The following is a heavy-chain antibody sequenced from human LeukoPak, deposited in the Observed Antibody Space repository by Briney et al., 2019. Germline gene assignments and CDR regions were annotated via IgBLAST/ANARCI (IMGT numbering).Heavy chain of an antibody. V-gene: IGHV4-39*02. CDR1: GDSISRSTYY. CDR2: VYYGRSP. D-gene: IGHD6-25*01. Sequence: ASETLSLTCTVSGDSISRSTYYWAWIRQPPGKGLEWIGSVYYGRSPYFNPSLESRATISVDTSKNHFSLKMSSVTAADTAVYYCARSSGTGTFSYWGQGTLVTVSS. CDR3: ARSSGTGTFSY. J-gene: IGHJ4*02.